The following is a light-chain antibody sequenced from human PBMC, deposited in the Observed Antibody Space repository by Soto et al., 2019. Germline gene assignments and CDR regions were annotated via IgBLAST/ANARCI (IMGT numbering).Light chain of an antibody. CDR2: DVS. V-gene: IGLV2-14*01. CDR1: SSDVGGYDY. CDR3: SSYTSSSTLWV. J-gene: IGLJ2*01. Sequence: QSALTRPASVSGSPGQSITISCTGTSSDVGGYDYGSWYQQHPGKAPKLMIYDVSNRPSGVSNRFSGSKSGNTASLTISGLQAEDEADYYCSSYTSSSTLWVFGGGTTVTVL.